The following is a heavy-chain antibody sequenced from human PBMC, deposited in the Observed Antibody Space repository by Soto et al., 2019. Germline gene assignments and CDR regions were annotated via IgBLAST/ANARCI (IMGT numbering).Heavy chain of an antibody. CDR2: IYPGDSDT. D-gene: IGHD6-13*01. CDR1: GYSFTSYW. CDR3: ARHDGSWYYYYDMDF. V-gene: IGHV5-51*01. J-gene: IGHJ6*02. Sequence: PGESLKISCKGSGYSFTSYWIGWVRQMPGKGLEWMGIIYPGDSDTRYSPSFQGQVTISADKSISTAYLQWSSLKASDTAMYYCARHDGSWYYYYDMDFWGHGTTITVS.